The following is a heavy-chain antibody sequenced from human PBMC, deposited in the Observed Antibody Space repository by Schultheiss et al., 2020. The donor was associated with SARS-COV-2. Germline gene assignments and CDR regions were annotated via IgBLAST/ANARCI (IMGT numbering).Heavy chain of an antibody. CDR3: ARLSITIFLTGAFDI. CDR1: GGSISSYY. Sequence: SQTLSLTCTVSGGSISSYYWSWIRQPPGKGLEWIGYIYYSGSTYYNPSLKSRVTISVDTSKNQFSLKLSSVTAADTAVYYCARLSITIFLTGAFDIWGQGTMVTVSS. J-gene: IGHJ3*02. V-gene: IGHV4-59*04. CDR2: IYYSGST. D-gene: IGHD3-9*01.